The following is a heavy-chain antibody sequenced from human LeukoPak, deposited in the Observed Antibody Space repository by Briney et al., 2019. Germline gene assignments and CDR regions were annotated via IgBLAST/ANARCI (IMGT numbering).Heavy chain of an antibody. D-gene: IGHD1-7*01. Sequence: SVKVSCKASGGTFSSYAISWVRQAPGQGLEWMGGIIPIFGTANYAQKFQGRVTITTDESTSTAYMELSSLRSEDTAVYYCARDNYAGANWFDPWGQGTLVIVSS. V-gene: IGHV1-69*05. CDR3: ARDNYAGANWFDP. CDR2: IIPIFGTA. CDR1: GGTFSSYA. J-gene: IGHJ5*02.